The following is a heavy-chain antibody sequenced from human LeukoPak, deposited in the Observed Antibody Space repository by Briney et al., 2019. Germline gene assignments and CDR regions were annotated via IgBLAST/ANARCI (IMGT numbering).Heavy chain of an antibody. CDR1: RGSISTYY. V-gene: IGHV4-4*07. Sequence: SETLSLTCTVSRGSISTYYRSWIRRPAGKGLEWIGRIHTSGSTDYNPSLKSRVTMSVDTSRNQFSLKLKSLTAADTAVYYCAREGSMTARPFVSIDYWGQGTLVTVSS. D-gene: IGHD6-6*01. J-gene: IGHJ4*02. CDR3: AREGSMTARPFVSIDY. CDR2: IHTSGST.